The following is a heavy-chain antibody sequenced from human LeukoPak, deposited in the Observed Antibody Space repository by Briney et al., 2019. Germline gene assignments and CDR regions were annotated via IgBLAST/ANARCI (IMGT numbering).Heavy chain of an antibody. J-gene: IGHJ1*01. Sequence: SETLSLTCTVSGGSISSYYWSWIRQSPGKGLEWIGYIYYSGSTNYNPSLKSRVTISVDTSKNQFSLKLSSVTAADTAVYYCARAVVVTAITYFQHWGQGTLVTVSS. D-gene: IGHD2-21*02. V-gene: IGHV4-59*01. CDR1: GGSISSYY. CDR3: ARAVVVTAITYFQH. CDR2: IYYSGST.